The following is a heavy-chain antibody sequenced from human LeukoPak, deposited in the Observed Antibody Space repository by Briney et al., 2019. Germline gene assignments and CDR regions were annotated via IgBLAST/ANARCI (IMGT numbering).Heavy chain of an antibody. V-gene: IGHV4-34*09. J-gene: IGHJ3*02. Sequence: SETLSLTCAVYGGSFSGYYWSWIRQPPGKGLEWIGEINHSGSTNYNPSLKSRVSISVHTSKDQLSLKLSSVTAADTAVYYCARDQRAGSDAFDIWGQGTMVTVSS. CDR1: GGSFSGYY. D-gene: IGHD1-1*01. CDR2: INHSGST. CDR3: ARDQRAGSDAFDI.